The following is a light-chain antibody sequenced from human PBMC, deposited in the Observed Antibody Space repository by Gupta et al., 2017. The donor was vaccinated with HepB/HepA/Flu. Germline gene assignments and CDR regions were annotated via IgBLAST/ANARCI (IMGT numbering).Light chain of an antibody. Sequence: QSALTPPASVSGAPGQSITISCTGPNSDIGGYNCVSWYQQYPGKTPKLLICDDSNRPSGISNRFSGSKSGNTASLTISGLQAEDEADYYCASCSTSGTLVLFGGGTKLTVL. J-gene: IGLJ2*01. CDR2: DDS. CDR3: ASCSTSGTLVL. CDR1: NSDIGGYNC. V-gene: IGLV2-14*03.